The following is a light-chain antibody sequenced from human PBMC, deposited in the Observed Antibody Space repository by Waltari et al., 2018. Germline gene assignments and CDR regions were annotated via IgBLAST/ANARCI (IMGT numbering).Light chain of an antibody. CDR3: QQYYSTPQT. CDR2: WAS. V-gene: IGKV4-1*01. Sequence: DIVMTQSPYSLAVSLGERATINCKSRQSVLYSSNNNNYLAWYQQKPGQPPKLLLYWASTRESGVPDRFSGSGSGTDFTLTISSLQAEDVAVYYCQQYYSTPQTFGGGTKVEIK. J-gene: IGKJ4*01. CDR1: QSVLYSSNNNNY.